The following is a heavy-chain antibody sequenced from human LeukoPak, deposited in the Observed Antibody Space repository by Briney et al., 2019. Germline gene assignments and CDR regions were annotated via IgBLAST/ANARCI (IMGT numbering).Heavy chain of an antibody. D-gene: IGHD4-17*01. CDR1: GFTFSSYA. J-gene: IGHJ4*02. CDR3: APPGAEYGDPRIFDY. Sequence: GGSLRLSCAASGFTFSSYAMSWGRQAPGKGLEWVSAISGSGGSTYYADSVKGRFTISRDNSRNTLYLQMNSLRAEDTAVYYCAPPGAEYGDPRIFDYWGQGTLVTVSS. CDR2: ISGSGGST. V-gene: IGHV3-23*01.